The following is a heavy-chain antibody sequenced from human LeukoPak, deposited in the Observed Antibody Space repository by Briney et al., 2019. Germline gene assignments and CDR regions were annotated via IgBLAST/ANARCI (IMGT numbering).Heavy chain of an antibody. D-gene: IGHD3-3*01. CDR3: ARGSYYDFWSGYYGESSWFDP. Sequence: PSETLSLTCAVYGGSFSGYYWSWIRQPPGKGLEWIGEINHSGSTNYNPSLKSRFTISVGTSKNQFSLKLSSVTAADTAVYYCARGSYYDFWSGYYGESSWFDPWGQGTLVTVSS. CDR1: GGSFSGYY. V-gene: IGHV4-34*01. CDR2: INHSGST. J-gene: IGHJ5*02.